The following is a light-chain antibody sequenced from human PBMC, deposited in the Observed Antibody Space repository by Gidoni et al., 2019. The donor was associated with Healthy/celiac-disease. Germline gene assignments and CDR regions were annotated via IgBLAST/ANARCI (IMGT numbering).Light chain of an antibody. CDR2: GAS. CDR3: QQYGSSLEWT. J-gene: IGKJ1*01. V-gene: IGKV3-20*01. Sequence: EIVLTQSPGTLSLSPGERATLSCRASQSVSSSYLAWYQQKPGQALRLLIYGASSRATGIPDRFSGSGSGTDFTLTISRLEPEDFAVYYCQQYGSSLEWTFGQGTKVEIK. CDR1: QSVSSSY.